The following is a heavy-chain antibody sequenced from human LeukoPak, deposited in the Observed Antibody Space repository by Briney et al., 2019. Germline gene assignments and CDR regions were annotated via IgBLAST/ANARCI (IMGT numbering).Heavy chain of an antibody. V-gene: IGHV3-30*04. CDR2: ISYDGSNK. CDR1: GLIFSNYA. J-gene: IGHJ4*02. CDR3: ARDWTDIAMIH. D-gene: IGHD5-12*01. Sequence: GGSLRLSCVASGLIFSNYAMHWVRQAQGKGPEWVAFISYDGSNKLHAASVTGRFTISRDNSKNTLYLQMNNLRPDDTAIYYCARDWTDIAMIHWGQGTLVTVSS.